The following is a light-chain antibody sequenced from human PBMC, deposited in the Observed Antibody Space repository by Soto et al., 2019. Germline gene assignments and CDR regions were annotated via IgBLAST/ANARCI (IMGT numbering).Light chain of an antibody. CDR3: SSYSSGSTHVL. CDR1: SSDVGYFDY. J-gene: IGLJ3*02. V-gene: IGLV2-14*01. CDR2: EVS. Sequence: QSVLAQPASVSGSPGQSITISCTGTSSDVGYFDYVSWYQQHPGKAPKLMIFEVSDRSSGVSDRFSGSKSGNTASLTISGRHAEDEADYFCSSYSSGSTHVLFGGGTQLTVL.